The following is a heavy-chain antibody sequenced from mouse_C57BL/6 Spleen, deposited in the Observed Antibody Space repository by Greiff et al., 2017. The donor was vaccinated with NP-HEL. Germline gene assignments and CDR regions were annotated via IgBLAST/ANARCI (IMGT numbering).Heavy chain of an antibody. D-gene: IGHD1-1*01. CDR2: INPNNGGT. Sequence: VQLKESGPELVKPGASVKMSCKASGYTFTDYNMHWVKQSHGKSLEWIGYINPNNGGTSYNQKFKGKATLTVNKSSSTAYMELRSLTSEDSAVYYCALAVVADWYFDVWGTGTTVTVSS. J-gene: IGHJ1*03. CDR1: GYTFTDYN. V-gene: IGHV1-22*01. CDR3: ALAVVADWYFDV.